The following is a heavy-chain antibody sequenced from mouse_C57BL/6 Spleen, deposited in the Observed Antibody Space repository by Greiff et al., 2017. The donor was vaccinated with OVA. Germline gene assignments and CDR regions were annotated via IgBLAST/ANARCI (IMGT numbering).Heavy chain of an antibody. Sequence: VQLQQPGAELVKPGASVKLSCKASGYTFTSYWMHWVKQRPGRGLEWIGRIDTNSGGTKYNEKFKSKATLTVDKPSSTAYMQLSSLTSEDSAVYYCARSSYGYDWYFDVWGTGTTVTVSS. D-gene: IGHD2-2*01. CDR2: IDTNSGGT. J-gene: IGHJ1*03. V-gene: IGHV1-72*01. CDR1: GYTFTSYW. CDR3: ARSSYGYDWYFDV.